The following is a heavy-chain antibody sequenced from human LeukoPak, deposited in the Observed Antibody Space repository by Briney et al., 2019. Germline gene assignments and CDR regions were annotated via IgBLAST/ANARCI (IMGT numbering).Heavy chain of an antibody. Sequence: PGGSLRLSCAASGFTFDDYAMHWVRQAPGKGLEWVSGISWNSGSIDYADSVKGRFTISRDNAKNSLYLQMNSLRAEDTALYYCAKGGGSSRSYYGMDVWGQGTTVTVSS. CDR1: GFTFDDYA. CDR2: ISWNSGSI. J-gene: IGHJ6*02. CDR3: AKGGGSSRSYYGMDV. D-gene: IGHD3-16*01. V-gene: IGHV3-9*01.